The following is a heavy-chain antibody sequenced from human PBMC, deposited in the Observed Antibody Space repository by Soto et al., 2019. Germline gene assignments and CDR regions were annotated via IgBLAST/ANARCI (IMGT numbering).Heavy chain of an antibody. D-gene: IGHD3-10*01. CDR3: ARDPTMVRGVIVYYYYGMDV. Sequence: PGGSLRLSCAASGFTFSSYAMHWVRQAPGKGLEWVAVISYDGSNKYYADSVKGRFTISRDNSKNTLYLQMNSLRAEDTAVYYCARDPTMVRGVIVYYYYGMDVWGQGTTVTVSS. J-gene: IGHJ6*02. CDR2: ISYDGSNK. V-gene: IGHV3-30-3*01. CDR1: GFTFSSYA.